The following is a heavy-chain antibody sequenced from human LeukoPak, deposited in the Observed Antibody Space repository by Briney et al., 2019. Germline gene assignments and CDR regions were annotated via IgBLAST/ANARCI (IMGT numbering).Heavy chain of an antibody. CDR1: GFTVSNNY. D-gene: IGHD6-19*01. CDR2: VHSGGGT. V-gene: IGHV3-53*01. CDR3: AREESSGNDY. J-gene: IGHJ4*02. Sequence: PGGFLTLSCAASGFTVSNNYVTWGRQAPGKGLEWVSVVHSGGGTYYADCAAGRFTTSRDNSKNTLYLRMNSLRAADTAVYFCAREESSGNDYWGQGTLVTVSS.